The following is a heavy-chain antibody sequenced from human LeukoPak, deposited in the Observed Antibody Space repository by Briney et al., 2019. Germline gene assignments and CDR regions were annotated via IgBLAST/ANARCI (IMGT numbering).Heavy chain of an antibody. Sequence: PSETLSLTCTVSGGSISSYYWSWIRQPPGKGLEWIGYIYTSGSTNYNPSLKCRVTISVDTSKNQFSLKLSSVTAADTVVYYCARHGGSRAFEYSSSPVPYYFDYWGQGTLVTVSS. D-gene: IGHD6-6*01. V-gene: IGHV4-4*09. CDR3: ARHGGSRAFEYSSSPVPYYFDY. J-gene: IGHJ4*02. CDR1: GGSISSYY. CDR2: IYTSGST.